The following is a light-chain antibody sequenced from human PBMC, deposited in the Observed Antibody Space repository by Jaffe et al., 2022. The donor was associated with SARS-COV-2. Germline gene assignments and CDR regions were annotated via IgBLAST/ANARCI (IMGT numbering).Light chain of an antibody. V-gene: IGLV2-14*01. CDR1: NSDIGGYKF. CDR2: EVT. Sequence: QSALTQPASVSGSPGQSITISCTGTNSDIGGYKFVSWYQQHAGKAPKLMIYEVTYRPSGVPDRFSGSKSGNTASLTISGLQAEDEADYYCSSYAGNSLAFGGGTKLTVL. J-gene: IGLJ2*01. CDR3: SSYAGNSLA.